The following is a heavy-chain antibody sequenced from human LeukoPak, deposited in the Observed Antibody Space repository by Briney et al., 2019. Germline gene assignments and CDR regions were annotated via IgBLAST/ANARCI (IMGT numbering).Heavy chain of an antibody. D-gene: IGHD3-22*01. CDR2: IIPILGIA. J-gene: IGHJ4*02. V-gene: IGHV1-69*04. Sequence: SVKVSCKASGGTFNSYTISWVRQAPGQGLEWMGRIIPILGIANYAQKFQGRVTITADKSTSTAYMELSSLRSDDTAVYYCARDTPYYYDSSGYPSTFDYWGQGTLVTVSS. CDR3: ARDTPYYYDSSGYPSTFDY. CDR1: GGTFNSYT.